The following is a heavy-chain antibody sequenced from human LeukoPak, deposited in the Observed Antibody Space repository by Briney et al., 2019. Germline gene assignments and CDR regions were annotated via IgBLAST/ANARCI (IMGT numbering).Heavy chain of an antibody. CDR3: ARVDTAMDYYYYYMDV. J-gene: IGHJ6*03. CDR1: GFTFSGYG. CDR2: ISGSGGST. Sequence: GGSLRLSCAASGFTFSGYGMSWVRQAPGKGLEWVSAISGSGGSTYYADSVKGRFTISRDNSKNTLYLQMDSLRAEDTAVYYCARVDTAMDYYYYYMDVWGKGTTVTISS. D-gene: IGHD5-18*01. V-gene: IGHV3-23*01.